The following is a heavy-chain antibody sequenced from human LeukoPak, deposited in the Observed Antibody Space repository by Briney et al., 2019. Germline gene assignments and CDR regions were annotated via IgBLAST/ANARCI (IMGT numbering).Heavy chain of an antibody. CDR3: ARRNSYGSALLDY. CDR2: IYPDDSDT. Sequence: GESLKISCKGSGYSFTSSWIGWVRQMPGKGLEWMGIIYPDDSDTRYSPSFQGQVTISADKSISTAYLQWSSLKASDTAMYYCARRNSYGSALLDYWGQGTLVTVSS. J-gene: IGHJ4*02. V-gene: IGHV5-51*01. D-gene: IGHD5-18*01. CDR1: GYSFTSSW.